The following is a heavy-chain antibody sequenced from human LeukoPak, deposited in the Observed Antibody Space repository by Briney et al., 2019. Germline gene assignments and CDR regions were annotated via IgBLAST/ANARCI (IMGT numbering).Heavy chain of an antibody. CDR3: ARHLQKSYYFGLDV. J-gene: IGHJ6*02. V-gene: IGHV4-59*01. CDR1: GGSISSYY. Sequence: SETLSLTCTVSGGSISSYYWNWIRQPPGKGLEWIGYIYYSGSTNYNPSLKSRVTISVDTSKNQFSLKLSSVTAADTAVYYCARHLQKSYYFGLDVWGQGTTVTVSS. CDR2: IYYSGST.